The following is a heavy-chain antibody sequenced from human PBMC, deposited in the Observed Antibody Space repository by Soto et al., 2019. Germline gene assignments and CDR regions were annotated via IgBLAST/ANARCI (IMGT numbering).Heavy chain of an antibody. CDR3: GRVIRFLEWLSGWFDP. J-gene: IGHJ5*02. Sequence: QVQLQQWGAGLLKPSETLSLTCAVYGGSFSGYYWSWIRQPPGKGLEWIGEINHSGSTNYNPSLKGSRPITGDTAKNPFSLEVGFVTAGDNAVYYLGRVIRFLEWLSGWFDPWGQGTLVTVSS. D-gene: IGHD3-3*01. CDR2: INHSGST. CDR1: GGSFSGYY. V-gene: IGHV4-34*01.